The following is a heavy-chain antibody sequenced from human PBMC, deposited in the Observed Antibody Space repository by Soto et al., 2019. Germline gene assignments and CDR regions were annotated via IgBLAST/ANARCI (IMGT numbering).Heavy chain of an antibody. D-gene: IGHD2-2*01. CDR2: ISAYNGNT. J-gene: IGHJ5*02. CDR3: ARVGVVVPAAISGWFDP. Sequence: ASVKVSCKASGYTFTSYGISWVRQAPGQGLEWMGWISAYNGNTNYAQKLQGRLTMTTDTSTSTAYMELRSLRSDDTAVYYCARVGVVVPAAISGWFDPWGQGTLVTVSS. V-gene: IGHV1-18*01. CDR1: GYTFTSYG.